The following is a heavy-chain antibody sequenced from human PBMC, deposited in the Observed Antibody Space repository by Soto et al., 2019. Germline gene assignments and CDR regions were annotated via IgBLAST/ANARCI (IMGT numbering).Heavy chain of an antibody. J-gene: IGHJ4*02. D-gene: IGHD2-15*01. CDR1: GGSISSYY. CDR2: IYYSGST. Sequence: PSETLSLTCTVSGGSISSYYWSWIRQPPGKGLEWIGYIYYSGSTNYNPSLKSRVTISVDTSKNQFSLRLSSVTAADTAVYYCGKVVVAATRHTDFDSWGQGTLVTVS. V-gene: IGHV4-59*08. CDR3: GKVVVAATRHTDFDS.